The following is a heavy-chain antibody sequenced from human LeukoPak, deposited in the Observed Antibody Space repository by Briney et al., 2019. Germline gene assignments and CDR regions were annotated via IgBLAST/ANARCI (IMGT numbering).Heavy chain of an antibody. V-gene: IGHV1-58*02. CDR1: GFTFTSSA. CDR2: IVVGSGNT. J-gene: IGHJ4*02. Sequence: SVKVSCKASGFTFTSSAMQWVRQARGQRLEWIGCIVVGSGNTNYAQKFQERVTITRDMSTSTAYMELSSLRSEDTAVYYCAALQYDSSGYLYLDYWGQGTLVTVSS. D-gene: IGHD3-22*01. CDR3: AALQYDSSGYLYLDY.